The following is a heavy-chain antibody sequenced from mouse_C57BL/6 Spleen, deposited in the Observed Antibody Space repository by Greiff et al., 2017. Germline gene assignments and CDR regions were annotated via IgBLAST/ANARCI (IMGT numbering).Heavy chain of an antibody. J-gene: IGHJ2*01. V-gene: IGHV5-17*01. CDR1: GFTFSDYG. CDR2: ISSGSSTI. Sequence: DVKLVESGGGLVKPGGSLKLSCAASGFTFSDYGMHWVRQAPEKGLEWVAYISSGSSTIYYADTVKGRFTISRDNAKNTLFLQMTSLRSEDTAMYYCARDPRYYFDYWGQGTTLTVSS. CDR3: ARDPRYYFDY.